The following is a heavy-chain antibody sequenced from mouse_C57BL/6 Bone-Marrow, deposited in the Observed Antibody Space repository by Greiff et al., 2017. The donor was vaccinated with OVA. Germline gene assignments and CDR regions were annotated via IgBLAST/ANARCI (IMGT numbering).Heavy chain of an antibody. CDR2: IRSKSNNYAT. CDR1: GFSFNTYA. D-gene: IGHD2-14*01. Sequence: EVKVIESGGGLVQPKGSLKLSCAASGFSFNTYAMNWVRQAPGKGLEWVARIRSKSNNYATYYADSGKDRFTISRDDSESMLYLQMNNLKTEDTAMCYCVSPLQEGTNFDVWGTGTTVTVSS. CDR3: VSPLQEGTNFDV. J-gene: IGHJ1*03. V-gene: IGHV10-1*01.